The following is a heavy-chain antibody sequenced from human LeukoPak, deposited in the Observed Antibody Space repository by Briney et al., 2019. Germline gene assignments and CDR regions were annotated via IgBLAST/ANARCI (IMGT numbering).Heavy chain of an antibody. CDR1: GYTFTSYG. J-gene: IGHJ4*02. Sequence: ASVKVSCKASGYTFTSYGISWVRQAPGQGLEWMGWISAYNGNTNYAQKLQGRVTMTTDTSTSTVYMELRSLRSDDTAVYYCARGGGALPHLMDLPNWSQGTLVTVSS. CDR3: ARGGGALPHLMDLPN. CDR2: ISAYNGNT. V-gene: IGHV1-18*01. D-gene: IGHD2-15*01.